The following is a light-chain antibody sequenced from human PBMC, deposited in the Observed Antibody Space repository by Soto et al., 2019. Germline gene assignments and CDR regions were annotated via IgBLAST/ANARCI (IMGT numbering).Light chain of an antibody. CDR2: DAS. Sequence: DLQMTQSPSSLSASVGDRVTITCQASQDITNSLNWYQQKPGKAPKLLICDASNLETGVPSRFSGSWSGTDFTFSISSLQPEDIATYYCQQNNGLPTFGGGTKVEIK. J-gene: IGKJ4*01. CDR3: QQNNGLPT. V-gene: IGKV1-33*01. CDR1: QDITNS.